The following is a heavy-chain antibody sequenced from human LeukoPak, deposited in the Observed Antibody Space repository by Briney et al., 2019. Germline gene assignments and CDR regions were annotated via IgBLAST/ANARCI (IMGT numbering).Heavy chain of an antibody. J-gene: IGHJ4*02. Sequence: SETLSLTCAVYGGSFSGYYWSWIRQPPGKGLEWIGEINHSGSTNYSPSLKSRVTISVDTSKNQFSLKLSSVTAADTAVYYCARTTYDSSGYLIDYWGQGTLVTVSS. CDR3: ARTTYDSSGYLIDY. D-gene: IGHD3-22*01. CDR1: GGSFSGYY. CDR2: INHSGST. V-gene: IGHV4-34*01.